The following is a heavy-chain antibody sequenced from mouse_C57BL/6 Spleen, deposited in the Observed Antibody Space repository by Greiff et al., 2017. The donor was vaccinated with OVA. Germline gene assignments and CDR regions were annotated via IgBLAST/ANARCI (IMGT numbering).Heavy chain of an antibody. CDR2: ISDGGSYT. CDR3: ARDERDGSYVPFAY. Sequence: EVKVEESGGGLVKPGGSLKLSCAASGFTFSSYAMSWVRQTPEKRLEWVATISDGGSYTYYPDNVKGRFTISRDNAKNNLYLQISHLKSEDTAMYYGARDERDGSYVPFAYWGQGTLVTVSA. J-gene: IGHJ3*01. V-gene: IGHV5-4*01. D-gene: IGHD1-1*02. CDR1: GFTFSSYA.